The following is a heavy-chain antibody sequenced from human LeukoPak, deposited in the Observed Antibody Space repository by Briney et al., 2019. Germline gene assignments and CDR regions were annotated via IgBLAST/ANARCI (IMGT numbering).Heavy chain of an antibody. V-gene: IGHV3-33*01. CDR3: AREIFASGSYPDF. CDR2: IWHDGSHK. J-gene: IGHJ4*02. D-gene: IGHD3-10*01. CDR1: GFTFNTYA. Sequence: PGRSLRLSCAASGFTFNTYAMHWVRQAPGQGLEWVAPIWHDGSHKFYANSVRGQFTISRGNSKNTVSLQMNNLRPEDTAVYYCAREIFASGSYPDFWGQGTPVTVSS.